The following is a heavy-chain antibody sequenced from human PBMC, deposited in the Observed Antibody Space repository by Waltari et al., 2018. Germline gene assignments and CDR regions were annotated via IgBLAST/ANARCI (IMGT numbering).Heavy chain of an antibody. D-gene: IGHD2-2*01. CDR2: IYYSGST. J-gene: IGHJ6*02. CDR1: GGSISSYY. Sequence: QVQLQESGPGLVKPSETLSLTCTVSGGSISSYYWSWIRHRPGRGLEWLGYIYYSGSTNYNPSLKSRVTISVDTSKNQFSLKLSSVTAADTAVYYCARARDCSSTSCYLHYYYYYGMDVWGQGTTVTVSS. V-gene: IGHV4-59*01. CDR3: ARARDCSSTSCYLHYYYYYGMDV.